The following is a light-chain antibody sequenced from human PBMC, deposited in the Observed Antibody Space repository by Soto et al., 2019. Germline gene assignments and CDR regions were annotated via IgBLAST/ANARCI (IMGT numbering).Light chain of an antibody. CDR3: CSYAGSYTYV. J-gene: IGLJ1*01. CDR1: SSNIGDNP. Sequence: QSVLTQPPSASGTPGQSVTISCSGSSSNIGDNPVNWYRHLPGAAPTLLIYLNDQRPSGVPDRFSGSKSGNTASLTISGLQAEDEADYYCCSYAGSYTYVFGTGTKVTVL. V-gene: IGLV1-44*01. CDR2: LND.